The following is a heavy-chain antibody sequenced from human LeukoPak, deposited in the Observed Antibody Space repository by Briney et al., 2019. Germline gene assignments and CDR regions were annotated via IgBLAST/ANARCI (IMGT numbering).Heavy chain of an antibody. D-gene: IGHD6-13*01. CDR3: ARPIAAAGTGAFDI. V-gene: IGHV4-38-2*02. CDR2: IYHSGST. CDR1: GYSISSGYY. J-gene: IGHJ3*02. Sequence: SETLSLTCTVSGYSISSGYYWGWTRQPPGKGLEWIGSIYHSGSTYYNPSLKSRVTISVDTSKNQFSLKLSSVTAADTAVYYCARPIAAAGTGAFDIWGQGTMVTVSS.